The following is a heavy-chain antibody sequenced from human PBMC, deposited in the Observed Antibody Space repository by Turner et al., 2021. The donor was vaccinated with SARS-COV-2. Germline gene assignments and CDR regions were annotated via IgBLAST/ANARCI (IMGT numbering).Heavy chain of an antibody. CDR1: GFTFDDYA. CDR2: LSGDGGST. Sequence: EVQLVESGGGVVQSGGALRLPGAASGFTFDDYAMHWVRQAPGKGLEWVSLLSGDGGSTYYADSVKGRFTISRDNSKNSLYLQMNSLRTEDTALYYGAATQWLRGGFDFWGQGTLVTVSS. CDR3: AATQWLRGGFDF. D-gene: IGHD6-19*01. V-gene: IGHV3-43*02. J-gene: IGHJ4*02.